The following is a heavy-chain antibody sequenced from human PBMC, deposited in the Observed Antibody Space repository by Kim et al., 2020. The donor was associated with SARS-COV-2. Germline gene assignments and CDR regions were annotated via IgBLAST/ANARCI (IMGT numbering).Heavy chain of an antibody. CDR2: IYSGGST. Sequence: GGSLRLSCAASGFTVSSNYMSWVRQAPGKGLEWVAVIYSGGSTYYADSVKGRFNISRDNSKNTLYLQMNSLRAEDTAVYYCARGDDYGDYGSYWGQGTLVTVSS. CDR1: GFTVSSNY. J-gene: IGHJ4*02. V-gene: IGHV3-66*02. CDR3: ARGDDYGDYGSY. D-gene: IGHD4-17*01.